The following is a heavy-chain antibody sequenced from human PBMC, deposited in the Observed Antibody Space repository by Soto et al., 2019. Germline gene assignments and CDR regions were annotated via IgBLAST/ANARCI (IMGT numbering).Heavy chain of an antibody. CDR2: IYYSGST. CDR3: ASGTGYSSSWYGYYFYGMDV. CDR1: GGSISSSSYY. V-gene: IGHV4-39*01. D-gene: IGHD6-13*01. Sequence: SETLSLTCTVSGGSISSSSYYWGWIRQPPGKGLEWIGSIYYSGSTYYNPSLKSRVTISVDTSKNQFSLKLSSVTAADTAVYYCASGTGYSSSWYGYYFYGMDVWGQGTTVTVSS. J-gene: IGHJ6*02.